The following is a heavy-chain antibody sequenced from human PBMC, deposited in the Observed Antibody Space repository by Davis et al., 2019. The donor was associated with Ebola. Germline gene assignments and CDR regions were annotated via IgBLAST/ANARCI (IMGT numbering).Heavy chain of an antibody. CDR2: IYPGDSDT. CDR3: ARLADSSGYYNRGFYYYMDV. CDR1: GYSFTSYW. V-gene: IGHV5-51*01. D-gene: IGHD3-22*01. J-gene: IGHJ6*03. Sequence: PGGSLRLSCKGSGYSFTSYWIGWVRQLPGKGLEWMGIIYPGDSDTRYSPSFQGQVTISADKSISTAYLQWSSLKASDTAMYYCARLADSSGYYNRGFYYYMDVWGKGTTVTVSS.